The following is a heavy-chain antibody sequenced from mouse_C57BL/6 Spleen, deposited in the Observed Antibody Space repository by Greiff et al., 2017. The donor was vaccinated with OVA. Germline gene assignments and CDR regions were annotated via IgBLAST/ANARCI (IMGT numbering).Heavy chain of an antibody. V-gene: IGHV5-17*01. CDR2: ISSGSSTI. Sequence: DVKLVESGGGLVKPGGSLKLSCAASGFTFSDYGMHWVRQAPEKGLEWVAYISSGSSTIYYADTVKGRFTISRDNAKNTLFLQMTSLRSEDTAMYYCARRDWDRGFDYWGQGTTLTVSS. D-gene: IGHD4-1*01. CDR1: GFTFSDYG. CDR3: ARRDWDRGFDY. J-gene: IGHJ2*01.